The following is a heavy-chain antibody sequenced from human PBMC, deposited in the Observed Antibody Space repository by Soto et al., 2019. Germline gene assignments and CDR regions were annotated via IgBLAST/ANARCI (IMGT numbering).Heavy chain of an antibody. V-gene: IGHV4-4*02. D-gene: IGHD6-19*01. CDR1: GVSISSNYY. CDR3: ARSFGWYAIDY. Sequence: QVLLQESGPGLVQPSGTLSLSCVVSGVSISSNYYWGWVRQPPGKGLEWLGDISHIGSVNYNPSLKSRVTISMDKSQNQFSLKVNSVTAADTAVYYCARSFGWYAIDYCGQGTLVIVSS. CDR2: ISHIGSV. J-gene: IGHJ4*02.